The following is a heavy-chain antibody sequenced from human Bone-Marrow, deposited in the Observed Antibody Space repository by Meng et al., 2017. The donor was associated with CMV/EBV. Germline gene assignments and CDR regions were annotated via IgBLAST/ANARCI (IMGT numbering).Heavy chain of an antibody. CDR2: IYYSGST. J-gene: IGHJ4*02. V-gene: IGHV4-39*06. D-gene: IGHD1-26*01. CDR3: SRDRWGSGSYGEGEFDY. Sequence: GSLRLSCTVSGGSISSSSYYWGWIRQPPGKGLEWIGSIYYSGSTYYNPSLKSRVTISVDTSKNQFTLKLSSVTAADTAVYYCSRDRWGSGSYGEGEFDYWGQGTLVTVSS. CDR1: GGSISSSSYY.